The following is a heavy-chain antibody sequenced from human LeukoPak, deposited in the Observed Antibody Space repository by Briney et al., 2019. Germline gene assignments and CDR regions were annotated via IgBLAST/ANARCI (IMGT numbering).Heavy chain of an antibody. J-gene: IGHJ4*02. D-gene: IGHD6-25*01. CDR3: ARDLYNSICYE. CDR2: INHSGST. CDR1: GGSFSGQY. V-gene: IGHV4-34*01. Sequence: SETLSLTCAVSGGSFSGQYWTWLRQFPGKSLEWIGEINHSGSTNYHPSLKSRITISKDMSKNHFSLRLSSVTAADTAIYYCARDLYNSICYEWGQGTLVTVSS.